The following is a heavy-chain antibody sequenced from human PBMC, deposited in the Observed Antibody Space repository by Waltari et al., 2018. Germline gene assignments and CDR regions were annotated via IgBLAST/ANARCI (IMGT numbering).Heavy chain of an antibody. CDR1: GFTFSRYW. Sequence: EVHLVESGGGLVQPGGSLRLSCGASGFTFSRYWMRWVRQTPGKGLEWVANINYDGSQKYYVDSVKGRFSISRDNAKNSVYLQMNSLRVEDTAVYYCAKSRGFEYWGQGTLITVSS. D-gene: IGHD2-2*01. J-gene: IGHJ4*02. CDR3: AKSRGFEY. V-gene: IGHV3-7*01. CDR2: INYDGSQK.